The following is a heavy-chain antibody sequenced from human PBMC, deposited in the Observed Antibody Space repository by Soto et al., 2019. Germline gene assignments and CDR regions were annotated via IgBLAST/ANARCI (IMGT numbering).Heavy chain of an antibody. CDR2: ISYDGSNK. V-gene: IGHV3-30*18. J-gene: IGHJ4*02. CDR3: AKGDYVYY. CDR1: GFTFSSYG. Sequence: QVQLVESGGGVVQPGRSLRLSCAASGFTFSSYGMHWVSQAPGKGLEWVAVISYDGSNKYYADSVKGRFTISRDNSKNTLYLQMNSLRAEDTAVYYCAKGDYVYYWGQGTLVTVSS.